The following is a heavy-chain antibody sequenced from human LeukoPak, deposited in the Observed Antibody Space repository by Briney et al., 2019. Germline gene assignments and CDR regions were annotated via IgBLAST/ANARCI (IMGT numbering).Heavy chain of an antibody. CDR2: IYWADDK. D-gene: IGHD3-10*01. J-gene: IGHJ4*02. Sequence: SGPTLGKPTQTLTLTCTFSGFSLSTSGVGVGWIRQPPVKALEWHALIYWADDKRYTPSLKSRLTITKDTSINQVVLTMTNMDPVDTATYYCAHFSVSYYYGSGSYYPSDYWGQGTLVTVSS. CDR1: GFSLSTSGVG. V-gene: IGHV2-5*02. CDR3: AHFSVSYYYGSGSYYPSDY.